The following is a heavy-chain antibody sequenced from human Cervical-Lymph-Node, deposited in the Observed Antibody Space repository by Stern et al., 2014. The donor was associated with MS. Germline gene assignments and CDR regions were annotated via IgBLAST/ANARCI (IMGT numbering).Heavy chain of an antibody. Sequence: VQLVQSGAEVKKPGESLKISCKGYGYSFTSYWIGWVRQMPGKGLERMGVITPGDSNTRYSPSFQGQVTISADKSISTAYLQWSSLKASDTAMYYCARRHCSSRRCGWFDPWGQGTLVTVSS. CDR2: ITPGDSNT. CDR3: ARRHCSSRRCGWFDP. D-gene: IGHD2-2*01. J-gene: IGHJ5*02. CDR1: GYSFTSYW. V-gene: IGHV5-51*01.